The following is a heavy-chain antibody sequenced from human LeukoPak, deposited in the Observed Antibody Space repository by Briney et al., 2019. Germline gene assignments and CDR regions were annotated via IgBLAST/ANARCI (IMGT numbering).Heavy chain of an antibody. CDR2: ISGSGGST. CDR3: AKSTDSLVHWYFDL. D-gene: IGHD3-16*02. Sequence: GGSLRLSCAASGFTVSSYAMSWVRQAPGKGLEWVSAISGSGGSTYYADSVKGRFTISRDNFKNTLYLQMNSLRAEDTALYYCAKSTDSLVHWYFDLWGRGTLGTVSS. CDR1: GFTVSSYA. J-gene: IGHJ2*01. V-gene: IGHV3-23*01.